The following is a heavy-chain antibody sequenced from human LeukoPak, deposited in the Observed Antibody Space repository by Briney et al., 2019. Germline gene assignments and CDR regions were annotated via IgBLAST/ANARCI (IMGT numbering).Heavy chain of an antibody. CDR3: ARHAAFAEYQSHLTHFDY. V-gene: IGHV4-59*08. CDR2: IYHSGST. J-gene: IGHJ4*02. D-gene: IGHD2-2*01. CDR1: GGSVSSYY. Sequence: SETLSLTCTVSGGSVSSYYWSWIRQPPGKRLEWIGYIYHSGSTNYNSSLKSRVTISVDTSKNQFSLKLSSVTAADTAVYYCARHAAFAEYQSHLTHFDYWGQGTLVTVSS.